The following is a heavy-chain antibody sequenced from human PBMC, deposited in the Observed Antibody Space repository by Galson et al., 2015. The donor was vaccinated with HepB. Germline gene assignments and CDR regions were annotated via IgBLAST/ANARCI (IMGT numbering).Heavy chain of an antibody. J-gene: IGHJ2*01. CDR1: GFTFGTYT. D-gene: IGHD3-10*01. CDR3: ARVFFGSGNSPAYWYFDL. V-gene: IGHV3-48*02. CDR2: ISSTGTTI. Sequence: SLRLSCAASGFTFGTYTMNGVRQAPGKGLEWVSYISSTGTTIYYADSVKAGFTVSRDNAQNSLDLQMNSLRDEDTAVYYCARVFFGSGNSPAYWYFDLWGRGTLVTVSS.